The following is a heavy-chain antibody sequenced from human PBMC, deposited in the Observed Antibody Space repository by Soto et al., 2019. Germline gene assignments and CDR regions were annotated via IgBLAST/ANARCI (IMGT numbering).Heavy chain of an antibody. Sequence: QVQLVQSGAEVKKPGASVKVSCKASGYTFTSYDINWVRQATGQGLEWMGWMNPNSGNTGYAQKFQGRVTMTRNTSISTAYMELRSLRSEETAVYYCARGITIFGVVPGWGQGTLVTVSS. V-gene: IGHV1-8*01. CDR1: GYTFTSYD. D-gene: IGHD3-3*01. CDR2: MNPNSGNT. CDR3: ARGITIFGVVPG. J-gene: IGHJ4*02.